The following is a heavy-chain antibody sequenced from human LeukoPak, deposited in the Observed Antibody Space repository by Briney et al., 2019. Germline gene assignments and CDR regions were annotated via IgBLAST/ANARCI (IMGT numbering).Heavy chain of an antibody. V-gene: IGHV4-34*01. J-gene: IGHJ5*02. CDR1: GGSFSGYY. Sequence: PSETLSLTCAVYGGSFSGYYWSWIRQPPGKGLEWIGELNHSGSTNYNPSLKSRVTISVDTSKNQFSLKLSSVTAADTAVYYCATVAGKLSSNPNWFDPWGQGTLVTVSS. CDR2: LNHSGST. D-gene: IGHD6-19*01. CDR3: ATVAGKLSSNPNWFDP.